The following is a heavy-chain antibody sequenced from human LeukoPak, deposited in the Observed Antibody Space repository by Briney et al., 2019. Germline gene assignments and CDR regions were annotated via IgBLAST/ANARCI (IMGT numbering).Heavy chain of an antibody. CDR2: ISAYNGNT. CDR1: GYTFTSYG. D-gene: IGHD3-3*01. J-gene: IGHJ5*02. CDR3: ARDHSGGFGVAGKVGFDP. Sequence: ASVKVSCKASGYTFTSYGISWVRQAPGQGLEWMGWISAYNGNTNYAQKLQGRVTMTTDTSTSTAYMELRGLRSDDTAVYYCARDHSGGFGVAGKVGFDPWGQGTLVTVSS. V-gene: IGHV1-18*01.